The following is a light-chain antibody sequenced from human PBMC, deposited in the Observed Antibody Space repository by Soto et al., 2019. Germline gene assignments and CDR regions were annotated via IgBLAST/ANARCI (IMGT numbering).Light chain of an antibody. CDR1: QSISSN. J-gene: IGKJ2*01. CDR2: VAS. CDR3: QQYNNWPYT. Sequence: EIVMTQSPATLSVSPGERATLSCRASQSISSNLAWYQQKRGQAPRLLIYVASTRATGVPVRFSGSGSATEFTLTISSLQSEDFAVYYCQQYNNWPYTFGQGTKLEIK. V-gene: IGKV3-15*01.